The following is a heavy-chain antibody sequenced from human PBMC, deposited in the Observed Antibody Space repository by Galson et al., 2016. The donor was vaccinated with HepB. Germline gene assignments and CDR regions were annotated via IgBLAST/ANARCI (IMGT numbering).Heavy chain of an antibody. CDR3: ARLRYYYNVSVRGSALSYFDY. CDR1: GYSFPSYW. CDR2: IYPGDSDT. V-gene: IGHV5-51*01. Sequence: QSGAEVKKPGESLKISCKGSGYSFPSYWIGWVRQMPGKGLKWMGIIYPGDSDTRYSPSFQGQVTISADKSINTAYLQWSSLKASDTAMYYCARLRYYYNVSVRGSALSYFDYWGQGTLVTVSS. D-gene: IGHD3-10*01. J-gene: IGHJ4*02.